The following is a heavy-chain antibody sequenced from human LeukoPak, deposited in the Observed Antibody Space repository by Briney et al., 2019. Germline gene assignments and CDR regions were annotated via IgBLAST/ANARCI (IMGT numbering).Heavy chain of an antibody. J-gene: IGHJ4*02. CDR2: INHSGST. V-gene: IGHV4-34*01. D-gene: IGHD6-19*01. CDR1: GGSFSGYY. CDR3: ASLWAVADTTLDY. Sequence: SETLSLTCAVYGGSFSGYYWSWIRQPPGKGLEWIGEINHSGSTNYNPSLKSRVTISVDTSKNQFSLKLSSVTAADTAVYYCASLWAVADTTLDYWGQGTLVPVSS.